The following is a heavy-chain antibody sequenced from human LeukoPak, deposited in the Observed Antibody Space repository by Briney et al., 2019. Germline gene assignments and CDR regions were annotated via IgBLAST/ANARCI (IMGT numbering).Heavy chain of an antibody. CDR3: AREMIQLPGYFDY. V-gene: IGHV3-53*01. Sequence: GGSLRLSCAASGLTVSSNYMSWVRQAPGKGLEWASVIYSGGNTFYADSVKGRFTISRDNSKNTLYLQMNSLRAEDTAVYYCAREMIQLPGYFDYWGQGTLVTVSS. CDR1: GLTVSSNY. J-gene: IGHJ4*02. D-gene: IGHD5-18*01. CDR2: IYSGGNT.